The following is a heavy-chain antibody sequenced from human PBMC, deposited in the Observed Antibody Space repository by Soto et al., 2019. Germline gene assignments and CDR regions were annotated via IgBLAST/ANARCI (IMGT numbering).Heavy chain of an antibody. CDR3: ASKFGELLADAFDI. Sequence: QVQLQESGPGLVKPSGTLSLTCTVSNASISSRKWWTWVRQTPGKGLEWIGEIYHSGSINHNTSLKSRVTMSVAKSNNQFSLKMTSVTAADTAVYYCASKFGELLADAFDIWGQGTVVTVSS. CDR2: IYHSGSI. D-gene: IGHD3-10*01. J-gene: IGHJ3*02. V-gene: IGHV4-4*02. CDR1: NASISSRKW.